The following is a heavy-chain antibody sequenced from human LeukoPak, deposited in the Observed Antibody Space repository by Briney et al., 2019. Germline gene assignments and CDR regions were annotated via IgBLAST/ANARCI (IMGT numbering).Heavy chain of an antibody. D-gene: IGHD5-18*01. CDR2: ISTYNGNT. CDR1: GYTFTSYG. Sequence: VASVKVSRKASGYTFTSYGITWVRQAPGQGLEWMGWISTYNGNTNYAQKLQGRVTMTTVTSTNTVYMELRNLRSDDTAVYYCARHTDTATGWHGVSFDFWGQGTLVIVSS. CDR3: ARHTDTATGWHGVSFDF. J-gene: IGHJ4*02. V-gene: IGHV1-18*01.